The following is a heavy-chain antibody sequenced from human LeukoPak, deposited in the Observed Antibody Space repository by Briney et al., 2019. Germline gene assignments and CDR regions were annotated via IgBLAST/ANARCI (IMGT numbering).Heavy chain of an antibody. CDR3: ARESLYGSGSYLSYSSYYYMDV. CDR1: GFTFSDYY. CDR2: ISSSGSTI. D-gene: IGHD3-10*01. Sequence: GGSLRLSCAASGFTFSDYYMSWIRQAPGKGLEWVSYISSSGSTIYYADSVKGRFTISRDNAKNSLYLQMNSLRAEDTAVYYCARESLYGSGSYLSYSSYYYMDVWGKGTTVTISS. V-gene: IGHV3-11*01. J-gene: IGHJ6*03.